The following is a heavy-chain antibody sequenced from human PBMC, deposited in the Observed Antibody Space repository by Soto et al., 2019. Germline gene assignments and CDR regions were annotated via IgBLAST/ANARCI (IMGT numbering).Heavy chain of an antibody. CDR1: GYSFTSYW. Sequence: GESLKISCKGSGYSFTSYWIGWVRQMPGKGLELMGVIFPGDSGTRYSPSFQGHVTISVDKSISTAYLQWSSLKASDTAMYYCVSDTARTYYYYAMDVWGQGTTVTVSS. D-gene: IGHD5-18*01. CDR3: VSDTARTYYYYAMDV. V-gene: IGHV5-51*01. J-gene: IGHJ6*02. CDR2: IFPGDSGT.